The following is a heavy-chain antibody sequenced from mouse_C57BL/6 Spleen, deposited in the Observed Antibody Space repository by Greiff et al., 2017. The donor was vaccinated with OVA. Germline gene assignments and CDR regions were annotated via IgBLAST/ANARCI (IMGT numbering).Heavy chain of an antibody. D-gene: IGHD2-4*01. CDR2: INPSSGYT. V-gene: IGHV1-7*01. Sequence: QVQLKESGAELAKPGASVKLSCKASGYTFTSYWMHWVKQRPGQGLEWIGYINPSSGYTKYNQKFKDKATLTADKSSSTAYMQLSSLTYEDSAVYYCARFFYDYDVGFAYWGQGTLVTVSA. J-gene: IGHJ3*01. CDR1: GYTFTSYW. CDR3: ARFFYDYDVGFAY.